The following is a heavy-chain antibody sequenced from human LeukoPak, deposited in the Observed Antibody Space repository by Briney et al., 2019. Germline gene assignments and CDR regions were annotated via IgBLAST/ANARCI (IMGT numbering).Heavy chain of an antibody. J-gene: IGHJ4*02. CDR2: IHYSGST. Sequence: SETLSLTCSVSGDSLSSYYWSWMRRPPGEGLEWIGYIHYSGSTNYNPSLKSRVSMSVDTSKNHFSLKLSSVTAADTAAYYCARGGYDSTGYYSIFDSWGQGTLVTVSS. V-gene: IGHV4-59*01. CDR3: ARGGYDSTGYYSIFDS. D-gene: IGHD3-22*01. CDR1: GDSLSSYY.